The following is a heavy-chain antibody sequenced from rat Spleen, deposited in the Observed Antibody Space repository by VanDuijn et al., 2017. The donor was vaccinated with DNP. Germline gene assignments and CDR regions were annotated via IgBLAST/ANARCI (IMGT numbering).Heavy chain of an antibody. D-gene: IGHD3-3*01. CDR3: ARQSPDWFAY. CDR1: GFTFNNYY. CDR2: ISNGGGST. Sequence: EVQLVASGGGLVQPGRSLKLSCAASGFTFNNYYMTWIRQVPGTGLEWVASISNGGGSTYYPDPVKGRFTISRDNAENTVYLQMNSLRSEDTATYYCARQSPDWFAYWGQGTLVTVSS. J-gene: IGHJ3*01. V-gene: IGHV5-31*01.